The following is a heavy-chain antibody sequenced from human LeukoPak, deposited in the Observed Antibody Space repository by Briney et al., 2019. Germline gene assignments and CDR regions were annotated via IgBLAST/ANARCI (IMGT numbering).Heavy chain of an antibody. D-gene: IGHD1-1*01. J-gene: IGHJ4*02. V-gene: IGHV3-23*01. Sequence: GGSLRLSCVGSGFTFSSYALSWVRQAPGKGLEWVSFIGRAGDTNYADSVKGQFTISRDNSKNTVYLQMSSLRAEDTALYYCARSLKWKLVGFDYWGQGTLVTVSS. CDR1: GFTFSSYA. CDR3: ARSLKWKLVGFDY. CDR2: IGRAGDT.